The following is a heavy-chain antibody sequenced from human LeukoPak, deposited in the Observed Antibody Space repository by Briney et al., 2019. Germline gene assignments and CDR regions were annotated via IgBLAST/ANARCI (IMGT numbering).Heavy chain of an antibody. CDR1: GFTFSGYA. CDR2: ISGSGGST. J-gene: IGHJ3*02. CDR3: AKGSSYYDSSGHYAFDI. D-gene: IGHD3-22*01. V-gene: IGHV3-23*01. Sequence: GGSLRLSCAASGFTFSGYAMSWVRQAPGKGLEWVSAISGSGGSTYYADSVKGRFTISRDNSKNTLYLQMNSLRAEDTAVYYCAKGSSYYDSSGHYAFDIWGQGTMVTVSS.